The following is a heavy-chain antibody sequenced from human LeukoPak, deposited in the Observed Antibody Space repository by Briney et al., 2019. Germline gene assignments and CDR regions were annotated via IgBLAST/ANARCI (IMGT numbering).Heavy chain of an antibody. CDR2: IYHSGST. V-gene: IGHV4-34*01. Sequence: SETLSLTCAVYGGSFSGYYWSWIRQPPGKGLEWIGEIYHSGSTNYNPSLKSRVTISVDKSKNQFSLKLSSVTAADTAVYYCARVGLDYGSGSYYFDYWGQGTLVTVSS. D-gene: IGHD3-10*01. J-gene: IGHJ4*02. CDR3: ARVGLDYGSGSYYFDY. CDR1: GGSFSGYY.